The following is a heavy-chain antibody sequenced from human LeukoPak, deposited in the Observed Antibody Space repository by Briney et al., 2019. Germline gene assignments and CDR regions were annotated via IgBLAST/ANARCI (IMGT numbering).Heavy chain of an antibody. CDR2: IYYSGST. Sequence: SETLSLTCTVSGGSISSSSYYWGWIRQPPGKGLEWIGYIYYSGSTNYNPSLKSRVTISVDTSKNQFSLKLSSVTAADTAVYYCARENYYDSSGSGRDAFDIWGQGTMVTVSS. D-gene: IGHD3-22*01. CDR1: GGSISSSSYY. J-gene: IGHJ3*02. CDR3: ARENYYDSSGSGRDAFDI. V-gene: IGHV4-61*01.